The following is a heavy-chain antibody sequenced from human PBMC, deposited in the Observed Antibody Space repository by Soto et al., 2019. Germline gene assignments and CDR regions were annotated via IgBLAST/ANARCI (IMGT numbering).Heavy chain of an antibody. CDR1: GGSISSGDYY. CDR3: ASAPYDYVWGSYRSDAFVI. Sequence: QVQLQESGPGLVKPSQTLSLTCTVSGGSISSGDYYWSWIRQPPGKGLEWIGYIYYSGSTYYNPSLKSRVTISVDTSKNQFSLKLSSVTAADTAVYYCASAPYDYVWGSYRSDAFVIWGQGTMVTVSS. J-gene: IGHJ3*02. V-gene: IGHV4-30-4*01. CDR2: IYYSGST. D-gene: IGHD3-16*02.